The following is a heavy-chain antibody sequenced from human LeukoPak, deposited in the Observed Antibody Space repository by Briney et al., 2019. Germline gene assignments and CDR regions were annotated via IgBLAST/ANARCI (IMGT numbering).Heavy chain of an antibody. D-gene: IGHD6-6*01. CDR3: ARLIAARPRYYFVY. CDR1: GXSISSSY. V-gene: IGHV4-59*01. CDR2: IYYIGST. J-gene: IGHJ4*02. Sequence: PSETLSLTCTVSGXSISSSYWSWIRQPPGEGLEWIGHIYYIGSTKYNPSLESRVTISLDTSKNQFSLKLSSVTAADTAVYYCARLIAARPRYYFVYWGQGTLVTVSS.